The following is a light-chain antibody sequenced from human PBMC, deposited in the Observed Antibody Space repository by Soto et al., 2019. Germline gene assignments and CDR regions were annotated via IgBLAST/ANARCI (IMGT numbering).Light chain of an antibody. V-gene: IGKV1-5*03. J-gene: IGKJ1*01. CDR1: QSISSW. Sequence: DIQMTQSPSTLSASVGDRVTITCRASQSISSWLAWYQQKPGKAPKLLIYKASSLESGVPSRFSGGGSGTEFTLSISSLQPDDFATYYCQQYNSYVSWTFGQGTKVEIK. CDR3: QQYNSYVSWT. CDR2: KAS.